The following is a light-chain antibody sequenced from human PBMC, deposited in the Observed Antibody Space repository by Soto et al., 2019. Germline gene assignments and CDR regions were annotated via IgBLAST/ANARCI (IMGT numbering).Light chain of an antibody. J-gene: IGKJ1*01. V-gene: IGKV1-5*01. CDR2: DAS. CDR3: QQYTNTNNPWM. Sequence: DMQVTQSPPTLSASVGNGVTLTCRGSQTISTWMAWYQQKPGKAPQLLVNDASTLQSGVASRFSGSESGTEFTLIISGLQPDDSATYYCQQYTNTNNPWMFGQGTKVDI. CDR1: QTISTW.